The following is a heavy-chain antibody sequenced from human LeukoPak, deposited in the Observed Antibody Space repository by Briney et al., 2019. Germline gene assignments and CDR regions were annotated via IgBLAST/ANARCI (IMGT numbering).Heavy chain of an antibody. CDR1: GFTFSSYS. CDR3: ARLGANDYDSSGYYYN. J-gene: IGHJ4*02. CDR2: ISSSSSYI. V-gene: IGHV3-21*01. Sequence: GGSLRLSCAASGFTFSSYSMNWVRQAPGKGLEWVSSISSSSSYIYYADSVKGRFTISRDNAKNSLYLQMNSLRAEDTAVYYCARLGANDYDSSGYYYNWGQGTLVTVSS. D-gene: IGHD3-22*01.